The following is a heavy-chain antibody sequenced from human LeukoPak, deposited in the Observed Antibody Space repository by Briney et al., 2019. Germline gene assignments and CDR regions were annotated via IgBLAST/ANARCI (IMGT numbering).Heavy chain of an antibody. CDR3: ARDTGSNFFDP. V-gene: IGHV1-2*02. CDR2: INPDSGDT. D-gene: IGHD1-26*01. CDR1: GYTFTGYY. Sequence: ASVKVSCKASGYTFTGYYMHWVRQAPGQGLEWMGWINPDSGDTKYAQNLQGRVAMTTDTTTSTVYMELRSLTSDDTAVYYCARDTGSNFFDPWGQGTLVTVAS. J-gene: IGHJ5*02.